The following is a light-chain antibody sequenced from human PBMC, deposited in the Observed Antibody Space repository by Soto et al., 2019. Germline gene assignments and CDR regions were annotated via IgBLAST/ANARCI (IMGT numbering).Light chain of an antibody. CDR2: EGS. J-gene: IGLJ1*01. CDR3: CSYAGSSTS. CDR1: SSDVGSYNL. Sequence: QSALTQAACVSGSPGQSITISCTGTSSDVGSYNLVSWYQQHPGKAPKLMIYEGSKRPSGVSNRFSGSKSGNTASLTISGLQAEDEADYYCCSYAGSSTSFGTGTKVTVL. V-gene: IGLV2-23*01.